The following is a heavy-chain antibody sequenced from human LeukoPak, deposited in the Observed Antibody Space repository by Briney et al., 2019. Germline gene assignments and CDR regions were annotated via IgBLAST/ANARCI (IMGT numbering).Heavy chain of an antibody. Sequence: GWSLRLSCAASGFTFSNYGMHWVRQTPGKGLEGVAFIWYDGSNKYYADSVKGRFTISRDNSKNTLFLQMNSLRAEDTAVYYCSRDGYNSIDYWGQGTLVTVSS. J-gene: IGHJ4*02. CDR2: IWYDGSNK. V-gene: IGHV3-30*02. D-gene: IGHD1-1*01. CDR1: GFTFSNYG. CDR3: SRDGYNSIDY.